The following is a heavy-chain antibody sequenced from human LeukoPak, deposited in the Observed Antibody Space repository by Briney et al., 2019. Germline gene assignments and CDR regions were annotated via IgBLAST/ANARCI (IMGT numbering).Heavy chain of an antibody. CDR2: ISSSSSYI. Sequence: GGSLRLSCAASGFTFSSYSMNWVRHAPGKGLEWVSSISSSSSYIYYADSVKGRFTISRDNAKNSLYLQMNSLRAEDTAVYYCAVRGYSYGDGMDVWGQGTTVTVSS. CDR3: AVRGYSYGDGMDV. CDR1: GFTFSSYS. V-gene: IGHV3-21*01. J-gene: IGHJ6*02. D-gene: IGHD5-18*01.